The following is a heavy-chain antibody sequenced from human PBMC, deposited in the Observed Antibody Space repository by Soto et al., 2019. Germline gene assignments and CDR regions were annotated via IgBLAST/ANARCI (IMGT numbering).Heavy chain of an antibody. Sequence: GALRLSFAASGFTFSSYAMHWVRQAPGKGLEWVAVISYDGSNKYYADSVKGRFTISRDNSKNTLYLQMNSLRAEDTAVYYCARGQYYYDSSGYSKFDYWGQGTLVTVSS. J-gene: IGHJ4*02. CDR1: GFTFSSYA. D-gene: IGHD3-22*01. CDR2: ISYDGSNK. CDR3: ARGQYYYDSSGYSKFDY. V-gene: IGHV3-30-3*01.